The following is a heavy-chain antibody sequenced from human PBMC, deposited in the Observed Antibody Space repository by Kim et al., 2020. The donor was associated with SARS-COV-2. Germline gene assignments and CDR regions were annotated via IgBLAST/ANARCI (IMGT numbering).Heavy chain of an antibody. CDR3: AREQLVLPSFGEFPDAFDI. CDR1: GYTFTGYY. V-gene: IGHV1-2*02. D-gene: IGHD3-10*01. CDR2: INPNSGGT. Sequence: ASVKVSCKASGYTFTGYYMHWVRQAPGQGLEWMGWINPNSGGTNYAQKFQGRVTMTRDTSISTAYMELSRLRSDDTAVYYCAREQLVLPSFGEFPDAFDIWGQGTMVTVSS. J-gene: IGHJ3*02.